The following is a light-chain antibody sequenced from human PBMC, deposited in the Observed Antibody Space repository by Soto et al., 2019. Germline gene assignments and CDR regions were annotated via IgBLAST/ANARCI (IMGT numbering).Light chain of an antibody. CDR1: SSDVGGYNF. Sequence: QPALTQPPSASGSPGQSVTISCTGTSSDVGGYNFVSWYQQHPGKAPKLMIYDFNTRPSGVPHRFSGSKSGNTASLTVSGLQAADEADYHCASYAGNDNLVFGGWTKLTVL. V-gene: IGLV2-8*01. CDR2: DFN. J-gene: IGLJ2*01. CDR3: ASYAGNDNLV.